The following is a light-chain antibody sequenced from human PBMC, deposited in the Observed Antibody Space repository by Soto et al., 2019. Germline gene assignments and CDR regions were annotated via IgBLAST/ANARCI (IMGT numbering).Light chain of an antibody. CDR2: GAS. Sequence: EIVMTQSPATLSVSPGPRVTLSCRASQSVSSNLAWYQQKPGQAPRLLIYGASTRATGIPARFSGSGSGTEFTLTISSLQSEEFAVYYCQQYNNWPETVGQGTKVDIK. CDR3: QQYNNWPET. CDR1: QSVSSN. V-gene: IGKV3-15*01. J-gene: IGKJ1*01.